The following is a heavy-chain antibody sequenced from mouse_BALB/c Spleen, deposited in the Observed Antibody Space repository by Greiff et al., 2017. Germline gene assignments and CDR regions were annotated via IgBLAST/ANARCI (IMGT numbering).Heavy chain of an antibody. CDR3: ARNIYSEGYAMDY. D-gene: IGHD1-1*01. V-gene: IGHV2-2*02. CDR1: GFSLTSYG. J-gene: IGHJ4*01. Sequence: VKLMESGPGLVQPSQSLSITCTVSGFSLTSYGVHWVRQSPGKGLEWLGVIWSGGSTDYNAAFISRLSISKDNSKSQVFFKMNSLQANDTAIYYCARNIYSEGYAMDYWGQGTSVTVSS. CDR2: IWSGGST.